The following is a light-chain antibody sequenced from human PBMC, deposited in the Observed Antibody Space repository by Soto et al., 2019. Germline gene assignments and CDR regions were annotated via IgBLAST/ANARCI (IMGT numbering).Light chain of an antibody. CDR2: ATT. V-gene: IGKV3-11*01. Sequence: IVLTQSPATLSLSPGERATLSCSASQSVSSYLAWYQQKTGQGPRLLIFATTTRATGIPARFSGSGSGTDFTLTISSLEPEDFAVYYCQQRTHWPPYTFGQGTRLEIK. CDR3: QQRTHWPPYT. CDR1: QSVSSY. J-gene: IGKJ2*01.